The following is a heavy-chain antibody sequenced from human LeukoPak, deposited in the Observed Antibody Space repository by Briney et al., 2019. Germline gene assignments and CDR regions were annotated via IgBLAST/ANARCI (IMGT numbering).Heavy chain of an antibody. CDR1: GFTFSSYG. Sequence: GGSLRLSCAASGFTFSSYGMHWVRQAPGKGLEWVSVIYSGGSTYYADSVKGRFTISRDNSKNTLYLQMNSLRAEDTAVYYCARLLALGYYFDYWGQGTLVTASS. V-gene: IGHV3-66*04. D-gene: IGHD3-10*01. CDR2: IYSGGST. CDR3: ARLLALGYYFDY. J-gene: IGHJ4*02.